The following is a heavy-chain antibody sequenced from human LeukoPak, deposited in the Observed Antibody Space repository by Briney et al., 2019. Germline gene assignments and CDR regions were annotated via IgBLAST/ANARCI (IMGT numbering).Heavy chain of an antibody. CDR3: ARETMVRGVLYYYYMDV. D-gene: IGHD3-10*01. Sequence: SETLSLTYAVYGGSFSDYYWNWIRQPPGKGLEWLGEINHSGSTNYSTSLKRRVTISVDTSKKQFSLKLSSVTAADTAVYYCARETMVRGVLYYYYMDVWGKGSTVTVSS. CDR1: GGSFSDYY. V-gene: IGHV4-34*01. CDR2: INHSGST. J-gene: IGHJ6*03.